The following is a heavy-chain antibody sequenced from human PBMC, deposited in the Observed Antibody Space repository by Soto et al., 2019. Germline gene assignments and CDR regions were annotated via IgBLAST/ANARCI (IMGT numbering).Heavy chain of an antibody. Sequence: QVQLVQSGAEVKKPGASVKLSCKASGYTFITSYYTHWVRQAPGQGLEWMGIINPTGTMTKYSERFQGRLTMTRDTSTSTDYMDLSTLTSEDTAVYFCARDTGYDHDAFDIWGQGTMVTVSS. CDR2: INPTGTMT. CDR1: GYTFITSYY. D-gene: IGHD5-12*01. CDR3: ARDTGYDHDAFDI. V-gene: IGHV1-46*01. J-gene: IGHJ3*02.